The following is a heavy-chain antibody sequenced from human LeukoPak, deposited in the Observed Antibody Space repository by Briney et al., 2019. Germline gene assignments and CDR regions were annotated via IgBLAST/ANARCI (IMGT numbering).Heavy chain of an antibody. CDR2: TRNKANSYTT. J-gene: IGHJ4*02. CDR1: GFTFSDHY. V-gene: IGHV3-72*01. D-gene: IGHD2-8*01. CDR3: ARQLCTNGICYRHFDH. Sequence: GGSLRLSCAASGFTFSDHYIDWVRQAPGKGLEWVGRTRNKANSYTTEYAASVKGRFTISRDDSKNSLYLQMNSLKTEDTAVYYCARQLCTNGICYRHFDHWGQGTLVTVSS.